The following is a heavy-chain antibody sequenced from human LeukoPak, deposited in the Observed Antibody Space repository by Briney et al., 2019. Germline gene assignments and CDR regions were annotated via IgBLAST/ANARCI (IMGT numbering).Heavy chain of an antibody. CDR1: GFTFSSYA. Sequence: GRSLRLSCAASGFTFSSYAMHWVRQAPGKGLEWVAVISYDGSNKYYADSVKGRFTISRDNSKNTLYLQMNSLRVEDTAVYYCARDRAYYFGSGDVGYWGQGTLVTVSS. J-gene: IGHJ4*02. V-gene: IGHV3-30*04. CDR2: ISYDGSNK. D-gene: IGHD3-10*01. CDR3: ARDRAYYFGSGDVGY.